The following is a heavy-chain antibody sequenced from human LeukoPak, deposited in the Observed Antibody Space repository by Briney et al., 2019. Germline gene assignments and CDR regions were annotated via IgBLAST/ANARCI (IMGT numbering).Heavy chain of an antibody. CDR2: ISSSSSYI. CDR3: ARDPEYYYGSGSYSFDY. V-gene: IGHV3-21*01. D-gene: IGHD3-10*01. J-gene: IGHJ4*02. CDR1: GFTFSSYA. Sequence: GGSLRLSCAASGFTFSSYAMSWVRQAPGKGLEWVSSISSSSSYIYYADSVKGRFTISRDNAKNSLYLQMNSLRAEDTAVYYCARDPEYYYGSGSYSFDYWGQGTLVTVSS.